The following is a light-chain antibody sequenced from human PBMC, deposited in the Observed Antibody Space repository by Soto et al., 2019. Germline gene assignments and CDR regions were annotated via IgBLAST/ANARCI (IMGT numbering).Light chain of an antibody. J-gene: IGKJ1*01. CDR3: QQSYSTPWT. CDR1: QSISSY. Sequence: DIQMTQSPSSLSASVGDRVTITCRASQSISSYLNWYQQKPGKAPKLLIYAASSLQSGVPSRFSGSGSGTDFTLTIRSLQPEDSATYYCQQSYSTPWTFGQGTKVEIK. V-gene: IGKV1-39*01. CDR2: AAS.